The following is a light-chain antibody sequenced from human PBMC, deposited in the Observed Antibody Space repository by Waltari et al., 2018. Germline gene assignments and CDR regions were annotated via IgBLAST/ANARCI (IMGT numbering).Light chain of an antibody. Sequence: DIQMTQSPSSLSASVGDTVTITCQANHDISDYLNWYQQKPGKAPNLLISDASHLEAGVPSRFIGSGYWTDFTFTISSLQPEDFATYYCQQHDNPPFTFGQGTKLEIK. V-gene: IGKV1-33*01. CDR2: DAS. CDR1: HDISDY. J-gene: IGKJ2*01. CDR3: QQHDNPPFT.